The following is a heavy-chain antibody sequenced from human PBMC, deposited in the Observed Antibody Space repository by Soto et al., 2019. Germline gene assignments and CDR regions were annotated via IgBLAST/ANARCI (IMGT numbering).Heavy chain of an antibody. J-gene: IGHJ5*02. V-gene: IGHV4-34*01. CDR3: ARGKRVQLWFPYNWFDP. Sequence: PSETLSLTCAVYGGSFSGYYWSWIRQPPGKGLEWIGEINHSGSTNYNPSLKSRVTISVDTSKNQFSLKLSSVTAADTAVYYCARGKRVQLWFPYNWFDPWGQGTLVTVSS. D-gene: IGHD5-18*01. CDR1: GGSFSGYY. CDR2: INHSGST.